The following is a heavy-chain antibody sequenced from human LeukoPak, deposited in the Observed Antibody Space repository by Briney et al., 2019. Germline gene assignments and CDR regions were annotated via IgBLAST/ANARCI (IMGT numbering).Heavy chain of an antibody. J-gene: IGHJ4*02. D-gene: IGHD3-10*01. CDR2: IYTSGST. CDR3: ARHRAHSDYIDY. V-gene: IGHV4-61*02. CDR1: GGSISSGGYY. Sequence: SQTLSLTCTVSGGSISSGGYYWSWIRQPAGKGLEWIGRIYTSGSTNYNPSLKSRVTISVDTSKNQFSLKLSSVTAADTSVYYCARHRAHSDYIDYWGQGTLVTVSS.